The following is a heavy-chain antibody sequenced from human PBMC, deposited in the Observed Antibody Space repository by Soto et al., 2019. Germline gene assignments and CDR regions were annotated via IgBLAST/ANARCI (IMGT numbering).Heavy chain of an antibody. D-gene: IGHD3-9*01. CDR2: INHSGNT. CDR3: ARSFERKRGPRGLLEY. J-gene: IGHJ4*02. CDR1: GESFSGYY. Sequence: SETLSLTCAVYGESFSGYYWSWIRQPPGKGLEWIGEINHSGNTYYNPSLKRRFSISVDTSKNQFSLQLSSVTVADTAVYYCARSFERKRGPRGLLEYGARGTLVPVSS. V-gene: IGHV4-34*01.